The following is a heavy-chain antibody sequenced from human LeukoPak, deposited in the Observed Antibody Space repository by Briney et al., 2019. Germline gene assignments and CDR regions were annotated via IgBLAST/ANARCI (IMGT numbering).Heavy chain of an antibody. V-gene: IGHV3-23*01. CDR2: ISGSGGST. CDR3: PITSSWPLAY. D-gene: IGHD6-13*01. J-gene: IGHJ4*02. CDR1: GFTFSSYA. Sequence: GGSLRLSCAASGFTFSSYAMSWVRQAPGEGLEWVSAISGSGGSTYYADSVKGRFTISRDNSKNTLYLQMNSLRAEDTAVYYCPITSSWPLAYWGQGTLVTVSS.